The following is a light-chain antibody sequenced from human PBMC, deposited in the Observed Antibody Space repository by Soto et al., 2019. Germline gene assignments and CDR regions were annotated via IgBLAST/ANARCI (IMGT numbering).Light chain of an antibody. CDR3: HQYFNYPPT. V-gene: IGKV1-6*01. J-gene: IGKJ1*01. Sequence: AVQMTQSPSSLSASVGDNVTITCRASQTIRKYLNWYQQKPPKAPNLLIYAASTLQSGVPSRFNGSGSATAFNLTITALQSEDSATYYCHQYFNYPPTFGQGSKLDI. CDR1: QTIRKY. CDR2: AAS.